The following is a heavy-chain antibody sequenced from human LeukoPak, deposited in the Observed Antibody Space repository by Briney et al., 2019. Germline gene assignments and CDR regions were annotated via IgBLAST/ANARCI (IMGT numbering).Heavy chain of an antibody. V-gene: IGHV3-9*01. CDR1: GFTFSSYA. D-gene: IGHD3-22*01. Sequence: PGGSLRLSCAASGFTFSSYAMHWVRQAPGKGLEWVSGISWNSGSIGYADSVKGRFTISRDNAKNSLYLQMNSLRAEDTALYYCAKAQNYDSSGSPDYWGQGTLVTVSS. CDR2: ISWNSGSI. CDR3: AKAQNYDSSGSPDY. J-gene: IGHJ4*02.